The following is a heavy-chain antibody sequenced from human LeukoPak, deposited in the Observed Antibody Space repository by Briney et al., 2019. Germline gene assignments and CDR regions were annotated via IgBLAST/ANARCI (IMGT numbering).Heavy chain of an antibody. CDR3: ARGRYCSGGSCYRNYDYYYMDV. J-gene: IGHJ6*03. D-gene: IGHD2-15*01. CDR1: GGSFSGYY. Sequence: SETLSLTCAVYGGSFSGYYWSWIRQPPGKGLEWIGEINHSGSTNYNPSLKSRVTISVDTSKNQFSLKLSAVTAADTAVYYCARGRYCSGGSCYRNYDYYYMDVWGKGTTVTVSS. CDR2: INHSGST. V-gene: IGHV4-34*01.